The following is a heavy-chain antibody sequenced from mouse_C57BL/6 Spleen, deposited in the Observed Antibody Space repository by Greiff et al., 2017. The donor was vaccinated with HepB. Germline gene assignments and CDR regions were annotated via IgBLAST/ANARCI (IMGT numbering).Heavy chain of an antibody. CDR2: IHPNSGST. CDR1: GYTFTSYW. CDR3: AREEGLPFDY. Sequence: QVQLKQPGAELVKPGASVKLSCKASGYTFTSYWMHWVKQRPGQGLEWIGMIHPNSGSTNYNEKFKSKATLTVDKSSSTAYMQLSSLTSEDSAVYYCAREEGLPFDYWGQGTTLTVS. D-gene: IGHD2-2*01. J-gene: IGHJ2*01. V-gene: IGHV1-64*01.